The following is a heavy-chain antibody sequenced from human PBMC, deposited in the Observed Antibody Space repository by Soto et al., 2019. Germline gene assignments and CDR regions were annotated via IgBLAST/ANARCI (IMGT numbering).Heavy chain of an antibody. Sequence: SETLSLTCAVSGGSISSGGYSWSWIRQPPGKGLEWIGYIYHSGSTYYNPSLKSRVTISVDRSKNQFSLKLSSVTAADTAVYYCARGGLGLRFDYWGQGTLVTVSS. CDR2: IYHSGST. CDR1: GGSISSGGYS. D-gene: IGHD4-17*01. V-gene: IGHV4-30-2*01. J-gene: IGHJ4*02. CDR3: ARGGLGLRFDY.